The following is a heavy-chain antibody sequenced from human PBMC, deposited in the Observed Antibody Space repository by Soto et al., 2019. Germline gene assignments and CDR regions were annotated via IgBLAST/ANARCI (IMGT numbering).Heavy chain of an antibody. CDR1: GFTFSSYG. CDR2: IWSDGSNK. D-gene: IGHD2-15*01. CDR3: EKLSGGKYAHTYTIDP. V-gene: IGHV3-33*06. J-gene: IGHJ5*02. Sequence: PGGSQRLSCAASGFTFSSYGMHWVRQAPGKGLEWVAVIWSDGSNKYYADSVKGRSTISRDNSKNTLYLQMNSLRAEDTAVYYCEKLSGGKYAHTYTIDPWGQGHLVTVSS.